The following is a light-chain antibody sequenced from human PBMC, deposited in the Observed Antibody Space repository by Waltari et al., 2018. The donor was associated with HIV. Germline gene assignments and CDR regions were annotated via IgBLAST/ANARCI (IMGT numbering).Light chain of an antibody. Sequence: DVVMTQSPADLVGSLGERVTINCKSSQTILSNSNKKNYLAWYQQRPGQPPKLLVYWASTRESGVPARFSGSGSGTDFTLTISNLQAEDAAIYYCQQYYRTPPAFGQGTKVEI. CDR3: QQYYRTPPA. J-gene: IGKJ1*01. CDR2: WAS. CDR1: QTILSNSNKKNY. V-gene: IGKV4-1*01.